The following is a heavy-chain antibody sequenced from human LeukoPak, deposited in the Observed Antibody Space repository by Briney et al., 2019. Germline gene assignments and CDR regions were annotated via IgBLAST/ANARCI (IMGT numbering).Heavy chain of an antibody. J-gene: IGHJ4*02. Sequence: GGSLRLSCAASGFTFDDYGMNWVRQAPGKGLEWVSAISNSGVSTYYADSVKGRFTISRDNSKNTLYLQMNSLRAEDTAVYYCANQGVATPYFDYWGQGTLVTVSS. CDR2: ISNSGVST. CDR3: ANQGVATPYFDY. V-gene: IGHV3-23*01. CDR1: GFTFDDYG. D-gene: IGHD5-12*01.